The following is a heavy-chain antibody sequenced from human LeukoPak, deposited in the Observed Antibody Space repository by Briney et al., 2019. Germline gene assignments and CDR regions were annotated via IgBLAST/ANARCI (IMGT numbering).Heavy chain of an antibody. D-gene: IGHD2-2*01. V-gene: IGHV7-4-1*02. CDR2: INTNTGNP. CDR1: GYTFTGYY. J-gene: IGHJ4*02. CDR3: ARIGGGSSSTSDDY. Sequence: ASVKVSCKASGYTFTGYYMHWVRQAPGQGLEWMGWINTNTGNPTYAQGFTGRFVFSLDTSVSTAYLQISSLKAEDTAVYYCARIGGGSSSTSDDYWGQGTLVTVSS.